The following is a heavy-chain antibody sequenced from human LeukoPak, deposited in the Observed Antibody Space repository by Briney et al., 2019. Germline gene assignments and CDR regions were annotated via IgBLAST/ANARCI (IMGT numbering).Heavy chain of an antibody. Sequence: SETLSLTCAVYGGSFSGYYWSWIRQPPGKGLEWIGEINHSGSTNYNPSLKSRVTISVDTSKNQFSLKLSSVTAADTAVYYCARALTREHFDYWGQGTLVTVSS. J-gene: IGHJ4*02. CDR3: ARALTREHFDY. D-gene: IGHD7-27*01. CDR2: INHSGST. V-gene: IGHV4-34*01. CDR1: GGSFSGYY.